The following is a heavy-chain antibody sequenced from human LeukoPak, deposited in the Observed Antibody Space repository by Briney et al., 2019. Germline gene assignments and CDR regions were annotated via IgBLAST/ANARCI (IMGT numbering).Heavy chain of an antibody. D-gene: IGHD3-22*01. CDR2: IYYSGNT. J-gene: IGHJ5*02. V-gene: IGHV4-59*01. Sequence: SETLSLTCTVSGGSISSYYWSWIRQPPGKGLEWIGYIYYSGNTNYNPSLKSRVTISVDPSKNQCSLKLSSVTAADTAVYYCASSGDPYSYYYDSSGYLPWGQGTLVTVSS. CDR3: ASSGDPYSYYYDSSGYLP. CDR1: GGSISSYY.